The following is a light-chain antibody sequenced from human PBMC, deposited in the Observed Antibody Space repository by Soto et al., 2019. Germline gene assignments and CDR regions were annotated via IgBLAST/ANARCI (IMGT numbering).Light chain of an antibody. CDR3: QQSHSIPDT. CDR2: AAS. Sequence: DIQMNQSPSSLSASVGDRVTITCRASQTSSSYLNWYQQKPGKAPNLLIYAASSLQSGVPSRFSGSGSGTDLTLTISSLQPEDFATYYFQQSHSIPDTFRQGTKLEIK. CDR1: QTSSSY. V-gene: IGKV1-39*01. J-gene: IGKJ2*01.